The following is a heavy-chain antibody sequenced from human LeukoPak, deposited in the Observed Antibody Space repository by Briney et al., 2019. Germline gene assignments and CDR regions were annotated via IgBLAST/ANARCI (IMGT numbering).Heavy chain of an antibody. CDR1: GGSISTNDYY. CDR2: IYYSGST. J-gene: IGHJ3*02. V-gene: IGHV4-39*01. D-gene: IGHD2-2*01. CDR3: ARRHCSSTSCGLYAFDI. Sequence: SETLSLTCSVSGGSISTNDYYWDWIRQPPGMGLEYIGSIYYSGSTYYNPSLKSRVTISVDTSKNQFSLKLSSVTAADTAVYYCARRHCSSTSCGLYAFDIWGQGTMVTVSS.